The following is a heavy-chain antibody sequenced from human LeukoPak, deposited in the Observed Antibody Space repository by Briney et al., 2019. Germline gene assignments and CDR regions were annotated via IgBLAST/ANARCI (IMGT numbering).Heavy chain of an antibody. V-gene: IGHV3-21*04. Sequence: GWSLRVSCVACVFTFSNYSMNWVRQAAAKGLEGVASINNISWYIYYADSVNGRLTISIDNPKKSLYLHINSLRAEHTPVYYCSRDGSYSSSWYFDYWGQGTLVTVSS. CDR2: INNISWYI. D-gene: IGHD6-13*01. CDR3: SRDGSYSSSWYFDY. J-gene: IGHJ4*02. CDR1: VFTFSNYS.